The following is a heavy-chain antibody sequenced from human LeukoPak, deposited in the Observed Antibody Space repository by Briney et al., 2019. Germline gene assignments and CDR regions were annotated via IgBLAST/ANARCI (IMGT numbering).Heavy chain of an antibody. CDR3: AGDRGYSSSWYWEDY. Sequence: GGSLRLSCAASGYTYRDYYMSWIRQAPGKGLEWVSYISSSGSTIYYADSVKGRFTISRDNAKNSLYLQMNSLRAEDTAVYYCAGDRGYSSSWYWEDYWGQGTLVTVSS. CDR1: GYTYRDYY. D-gene: IGHD6-13*01. V-gene: IGHV3-11*04. J-gene: IGHJ4*02. CDR2: ISSSGSTI.